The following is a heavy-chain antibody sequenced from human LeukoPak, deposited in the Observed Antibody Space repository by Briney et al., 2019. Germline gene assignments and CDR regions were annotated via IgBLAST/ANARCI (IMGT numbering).Heavy chain of an antibody. J-gene: IGHJ6*04. V-gene: IGHV3-48*03. Sequence: GGSLRFSCAASGFTFSSYEMNWVRQAPGKGLEWVSYISSSGSTIYYADSVKGRFTISRDNAKNSLYLQMNSLRAEDTAVYYCARDLGYCTSTSCYSLYGMDVWGKGTTVTVSS. CDR2: ISSSGSTI. CDR1: GFTFSSYE. CDR3: ARDLGYCTSTSCYSLYGMDV. D-gene: IGHD2-2*02.